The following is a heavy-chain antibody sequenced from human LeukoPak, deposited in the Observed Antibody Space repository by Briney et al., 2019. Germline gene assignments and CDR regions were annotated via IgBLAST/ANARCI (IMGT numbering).Heavy chain of an antibody. V-gene: IGHV3-7*01. D-gene: IGHD2/OR15-2a*01. J-gene: IGHJ3*02. Sequence: PGGSLRLSCAASGFTFSTYSINWVRQAPGKGLEWVANIKQDGSEKYYVDSVKGRFTISRDNAKNSLYLQMNSLRAEDTAVYYCARDLFLWGAFDIWGQGTMVTVSS. CDR1: GFTFSTYS. CDR2: IKQDGSEK. CDR3: ARDLFLWGAFDI.